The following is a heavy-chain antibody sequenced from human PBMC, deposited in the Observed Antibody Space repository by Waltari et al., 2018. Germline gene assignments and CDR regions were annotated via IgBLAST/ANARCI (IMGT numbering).Heavy chain of an antibody. CDR1: GFIFINYA. D-gene: IGHD3-16*01. V-gene: IGHV3-23*04. CDR3: AKGTLGYDYIWGSYVIDV. Sequence: EVQLVESGGGWVQPGGSLRLSLAASGFIFINYAMRWARQAPGMGLEWVSSVSGSNSVTYYAASVKGRFTISRDNSKNTLYLQMNSLRAEDAAVYFCAKGTLGYDYIWGSYVIDVWGKGTTVTVSS. J-gene: IGHJ6*03. CDR2: VSGSNSVT.